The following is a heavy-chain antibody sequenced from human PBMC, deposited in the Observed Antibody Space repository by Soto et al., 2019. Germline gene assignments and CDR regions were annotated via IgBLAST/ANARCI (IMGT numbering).Heavy chain of an antibody. Sequence: VQLVESGGGLVQPGGSLRLSCAASGFTFSSYAMSWVRQAPGKGLEWVSAISGSGGSTYYADSVKGRFTISRDNSKNTLYLQMNSLRAEDTAVYYCAKTAFAAAAPWYYYGMDVWGQGTTVTVSS. CDR3: AKTAFAAAAPWYYYGMDV. CDR1: GFTFSSYA. V-gene: IGHV3-23*04. CDR2: ISGSGGST. D-gene: IGHD2-2*01. J-gene: IGHJ6*02.